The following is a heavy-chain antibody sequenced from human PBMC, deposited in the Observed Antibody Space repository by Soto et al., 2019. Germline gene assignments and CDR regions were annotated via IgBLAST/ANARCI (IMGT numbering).Heavy chain of an antibody. CDR1: RYSLISYG. V-gene: IGHV1-18*01. CDR2: INVYNGKT. J-gene: IGHJ4*02. CDR3: ARVKGQTQPFDY. Sequence: ASVKVSCKASRYSLISYGFSWVRKAPGQGLEWMGWINVYNGKTNYAQNFQGRVTMTTDTSTTTAYMELRSLRSDDTAMYYCARVKGQTQPFDYWGQGTLVTVSS. D-gene: IGHD2-2*01.